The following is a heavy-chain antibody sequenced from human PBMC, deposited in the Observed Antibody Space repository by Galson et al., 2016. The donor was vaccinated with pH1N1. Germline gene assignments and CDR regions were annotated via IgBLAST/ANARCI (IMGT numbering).Heavy chain of an antibody. J-gene: IGHJ5*02. CDR2: IYWNDDK. V-gene: IGHV2-5*01. Sequence: PALVKPTQTLTLTCTFSGFSLGTRGVGVGWIRQPPGKALEWLALIYWNDDKRYSPSLKSRLTITKDTSKNQVVLTMTNMDPVDTATYYCAHSLYGDYVGWFDPWGQGTLVTVSS. CDR1: GFSLGTRGVG. D-gene: IGHD4-17*01. CDR3: AHSLYGDYVGWFDP.